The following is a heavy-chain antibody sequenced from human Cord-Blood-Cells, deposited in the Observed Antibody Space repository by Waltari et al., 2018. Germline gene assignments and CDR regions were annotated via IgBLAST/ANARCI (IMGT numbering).Heavy chain of an antibody. J-gene: IGHJ2*01. V-gene: IGHV1-24*01. D-gene: IGHD4-17*01. Sequence: QVQLVQSGAEVKKPGASVKVSCKVSGYTLTELSMHWVRQAPGKGLEWMGGFDTEDGETIYAQKFQGRVTMTEDTSTDTAYMELSSLRSEDTAVYYCATVKGDYGDYGWYFDLWGRGTLVTVSS. CDR1: GYTLTELS. CDR2: FDTEDGET. CDR3: ATVKGDYGDYGWYFDL.